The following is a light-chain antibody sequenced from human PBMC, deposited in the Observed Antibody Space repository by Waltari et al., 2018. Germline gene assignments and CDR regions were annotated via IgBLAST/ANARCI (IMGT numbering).Light chain of an antibody. CDR2: EVS. CDR1: SSDVGSYNL. CDR3: CSYAGSGTLV. V-gene: IGLV2-23*02. J-gene: IGLJ3*02. Sequence: QSALTQPASVSGSPGQSITISCTGTSSDVGSYNLVSWYQQHPGKAPKLMIYEVSERPSGVSNRFSGSKSGNTASLTISGLRAEDEADYYCCSYAGSGTLVFGGGTKLTVL.